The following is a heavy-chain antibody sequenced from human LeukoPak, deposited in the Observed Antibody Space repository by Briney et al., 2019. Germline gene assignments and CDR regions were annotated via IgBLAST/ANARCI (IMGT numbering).Heavy chain of an antibody. CDR2: IIPIFGTA. V-gene: IGHV1-69*05. CDR1: GGTFSSYA. J-gene: IGHJ5*01. CDR3: ARDRGYSNYVWFDS. D-gene: IGHD4-11*01. Sequence: ASVKVSXKASGGTFSSYAISWVRQAPGQGLEWMGGIIPIFGTANYAQKFQGRVTITTDESTSTAYMELSSLRSEDTAVYYCARDRGYSNYVWFDSWGQGTLVTVSS.